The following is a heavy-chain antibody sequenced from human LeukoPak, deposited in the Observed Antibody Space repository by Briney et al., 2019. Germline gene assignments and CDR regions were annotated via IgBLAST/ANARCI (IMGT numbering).Heavy chain of an antibody. D-gene: IGHD6-6*01. J-gene: IGHJ4*02. Sequence: ASVKVSRKASGYTFTSYGISWVRQAPGQGLEWMGWISAYNGNTNYAQKFQGRVTITTDESTSTAYMELSSLRSEDTAVYYCAGYSSSPGYFDYWGQGTLVTVSS. CDR3: AGYSSSPGYFDY. V-gene: IGHV1-18*01. CDR1: GYTFTSYG. CDR2: ISAYNGNT.